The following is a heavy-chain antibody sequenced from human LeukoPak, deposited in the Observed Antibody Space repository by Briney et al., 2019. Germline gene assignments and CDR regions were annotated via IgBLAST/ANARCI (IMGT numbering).Heavy chain of an antibody. CDR3: ARENRGGNWFDP. D-gene: IGHD1-14*01. J-gene: IGHJ5*02. V-gene: IGHV1-2*02. CDR1: GYTFTGYY. Sequence: GASAKVSCKASGYTFTGYYMHRVRQAPGQGLEWMGWINPNSGGTNYAQKFQGRVTMTRDTSISTAYMELSRLRSDDTAVYYCARENRGGNWFDPWGQGTLVTVSS. CDR2: INPNSGGT.